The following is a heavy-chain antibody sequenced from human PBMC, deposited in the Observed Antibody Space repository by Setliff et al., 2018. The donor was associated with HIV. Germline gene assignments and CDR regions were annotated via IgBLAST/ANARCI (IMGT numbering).Heavy chain of an antibody. CDR2: INPRGDIT. D-gene: IGHD1-1*01. CDR1: GGTFSSYG. Sequence: ASVKVSCKASGGTFSSYGITWVRQAPGQGLEWMGIINPRGDITAYAQIFQGRVTLTRDTSTNTVYMELSSLRSEDTAVYYCAREAHSAWNRGAVATLYFGYWGQGTLVTVSS. V-gene: IGHV1-46*01. CDR3: AREAHSAWNRGAVATLYFGY. J-gene: IGHJ4*02.